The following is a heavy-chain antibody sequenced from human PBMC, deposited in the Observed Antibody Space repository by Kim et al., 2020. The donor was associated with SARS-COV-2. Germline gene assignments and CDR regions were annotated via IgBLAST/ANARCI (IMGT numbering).Heavy chain of an antibody. V-gene: IGHV4-59*01. J-gene: IGHJ4*02. D-gene: IGHD2-2*01. CDR1: SESISSYY. CDR2: INYSGST. CDR3: ARSEGRASWHQFDY. Sequence: SETLSLTCSVSSESISSYYCSWIRQLPGKGLEWFGYINYSGSTNYNPSFKTRVTISWDTSNNQSSLDLTSVTDADTAGYYCARSEGRASWHQFDYWGPGILVTVSS.